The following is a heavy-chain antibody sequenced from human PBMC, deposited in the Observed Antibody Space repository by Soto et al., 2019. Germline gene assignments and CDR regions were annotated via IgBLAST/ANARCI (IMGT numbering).Heavy chain of an antibody. V-gene: IGHV1-18*01. CDR3: ARVGYYDSSGYYLYNVHRRYFDY. CDR1: GYTFTSYG. J-gene: IGHJ4*02. CDR2: ISAYNGNT. D-gene: IGHD3-22*01. Sequence: GASVKVSCKASGYTFTSYGISWVRQAPGQGLEWMGWISAYNGNTNYAQKLQGRVTMTTDTSTSTAYMELRSLRSDDTAVYYCARVGYYDSSGYYLYNVHRRYFDYWAQGTLVTVSS.